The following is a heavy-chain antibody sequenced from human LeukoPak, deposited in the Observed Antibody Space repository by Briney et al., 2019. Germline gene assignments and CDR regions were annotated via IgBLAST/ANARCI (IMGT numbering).Heavy chain of an antibody. CDR2: ISDDGSKK. D-gene: IGHD6-19*01. CDR3: AKEVVAVAAPNWFDP. Sequence: GGSLGLSCAASGFTFSIYGIHWVRQAPGKGLEWVAVISDDGSKKYYVDSVKGRFTISRDNSKNTVYLQMNSLRAEDTAVYYCAKEVVAVAAPNWFDPWGQGTLVTVSS. J-gene: IGHJ5*02. V-gene: IGHV3-30*18. CDR1: GFTFSIYG.